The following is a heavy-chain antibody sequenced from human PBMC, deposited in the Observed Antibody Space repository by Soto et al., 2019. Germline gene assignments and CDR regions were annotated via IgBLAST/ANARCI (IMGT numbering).Heavy chain of an antibody. J-gene: IGHJ4*02. V-gene: IGHV1-18*04. CDR2: ISAYNGNT. CDR3: ARDDLAYCGGDCYSPSYFDY. CDR1: GYTFTSYG. D-gene: IGHD2-21*02. Sequence: QVQLVQSGAEVKKPGASVKVSCKASGYTFTSYGISWVRQAPGQGLEWMGWISAYNGNTNYAQKLQGRVTMTTETSTSTAYMELRSLRSDDTAVYYCARDDLAYCGGDCYSPSYFDYWVQGTLVTVSS.